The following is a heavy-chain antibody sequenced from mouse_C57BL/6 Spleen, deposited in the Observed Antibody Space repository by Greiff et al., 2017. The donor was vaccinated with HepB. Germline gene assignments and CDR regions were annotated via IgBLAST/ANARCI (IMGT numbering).Heavy chain of an antibody. CDR3: RGTGTNY. D-gene: IGHD4-1*01. Sequence: VHVKQSGPELVKPGASVKMSCKASGYTFTDYYMHWVKQKPGKGLEWIGEIYPGSGNTYYNEKFKGKATLTADTSSSTAYMQLSSLTSEDSAVYFCARGTGTNYWGQGTTLTVSS. J-gene: IGHJ2*01. CDR2: YPGSGNTY. CDR1: YTFTDYYM. V-gene: IGHV1-83*01.